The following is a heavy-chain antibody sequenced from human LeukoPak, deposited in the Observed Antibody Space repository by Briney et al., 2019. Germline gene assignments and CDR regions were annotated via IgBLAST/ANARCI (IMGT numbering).Heavy chain of an antibody. CDR3: ARQETSTYNGAFDI. Sequence: GGSLRLSCAASGLTFSSSWMSWVRQAPGKGLEWVANIKKDGREKYYADSVKGRFTISRDNTKNSLYLQMNSLRADDTAVYHCARQETSTYNGAFDIWGQGTMVTVSS. J-gene: IGHJ3*02. CDR2: IKKDGREK. V-gene: IGHV3-7*01. CDR1: GLTFSSSW. D-gene: IGHD1-1*01.